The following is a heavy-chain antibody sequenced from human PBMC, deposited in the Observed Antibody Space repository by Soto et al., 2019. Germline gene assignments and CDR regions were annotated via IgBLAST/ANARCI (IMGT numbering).Heavy chain of an antibody. CDR2: IIPVLNMA. Sequence: VQLVQSGAEVKKPGSSVKVSCKASGGTFSSYTVNWVRQAPGQVLEWMGRIIPVLNMANYAQKFQGRVPITADTSTSTAYMELTSVRSEDTAVYFCARAKTTVTASDSWGQGTLVTVSS. CDR1: GGTFSSYT. V-gene: IGHV1-69*02. CDR3: ARAKTTVTASDS. D-gene: IGHD4-17*01. J-gene: IGHJ5*01.